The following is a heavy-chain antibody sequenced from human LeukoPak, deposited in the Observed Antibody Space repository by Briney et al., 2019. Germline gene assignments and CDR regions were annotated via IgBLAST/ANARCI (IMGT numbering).Heavy chain of an antibody. Sequence: GASVKVSCKASGYTFTSYGISWVRQAPGQGLEWMGWISAYNGNTNYAQKLQGRVTMTTDTSTSTAYMELRSLRSDDTAVYYCARDMGVDYNLYYYMDVWGKGTTVTVSS. V-gene: IGHV1-18*01. CDR2: ISAYNGNT. CDR3: ARDMGVDYNLYYYMDV. CDR1: GYTFTSYG. J-gene: IGHJ6*03. D-gene: IGHD4-11*01.